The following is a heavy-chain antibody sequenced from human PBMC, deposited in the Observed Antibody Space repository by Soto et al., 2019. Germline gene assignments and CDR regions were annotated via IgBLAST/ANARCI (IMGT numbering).Heavy chain of an antibody. CDR3: ASDRVPKSSGFFPFDY. Sequence: QIQLVQSGAEVKKPGASVKVSCKASGYTFNIYGINWVRQAPGQGLEGMGWISAFNGKTNYAQTVPGRVTMTTDTSTGTALVELRSLRSDDTAVYYCASDRVPKSSGFFPFDYWGHGTLVTVSS. CDR2: ISAFNGKT. CDR1: GYTFNIYG. J-gene: IGHJ4*01. D-gene: IGHD3-22*01. V-gene: IGHV1-18*01.